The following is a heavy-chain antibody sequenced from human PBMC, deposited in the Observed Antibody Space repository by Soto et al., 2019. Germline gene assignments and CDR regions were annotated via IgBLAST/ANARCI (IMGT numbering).Heavy chain of an antibody. CDR3: AKVGRKLLWFGDPAGRFDP. V-gene: IGHV3-23*01. CDR1: GFTFSSYA. D-gene: IGHD3-10*01. J-gene: IGHJ5*02. Sequence: GGSLRLSCAASGFTFSSYAMSWVRQAPGKGLEWVSAISGSGGSTYYADSVKGRFTISRDNSKNTLYLQMNSLRAEDTAVYYCAKVGRKLLWFGDPAGRFDPWGQGTLVTVSS. CDR2: ISGSGGST.